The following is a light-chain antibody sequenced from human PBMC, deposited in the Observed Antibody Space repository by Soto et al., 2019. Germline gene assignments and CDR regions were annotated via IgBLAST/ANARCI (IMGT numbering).Light chain of an antibody. CDR2: AAS. CDR3: QQTYST. J-gene: IGKJ1*01. CDR1: QSIRNN. V-gene: IGKV1-39*01. Sequence: DIQMTQSPSSLSASVGDRVTITCRASQSIRNNLNWYQQKPGKAPKLLIYAASNLQSGVPSRFSGSGSGTDFTLTISSQQPEDFATYYCQQTYSTFGQGTKVEV.